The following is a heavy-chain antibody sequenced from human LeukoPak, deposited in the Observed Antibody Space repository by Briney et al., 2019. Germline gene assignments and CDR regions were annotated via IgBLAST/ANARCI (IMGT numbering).Heavy chain of an antibody. J-gene: IGHJ4*02. D-gene: IGHD3-10*01. CDR2: INAYNDNP. V-gene: IGHV1-18*01. CDR3: ARGSSVYDY. Sequence: ASVKVSCKASGYTFTSYGITWVRQAPGQGLEWMGWINAYNDNPHYAQKLQGRVTMTTDTSTGTAYMELRSLRSDDTAVYYCARGSSVYDYWGQGTLVTVSS. CDR1: GYTFTSYG.